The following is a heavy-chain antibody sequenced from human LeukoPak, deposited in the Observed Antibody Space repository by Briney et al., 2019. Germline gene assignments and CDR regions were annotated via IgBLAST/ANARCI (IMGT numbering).Heavy chain of an antibody. V-gene: IGHV1-2*04. J-gene: IGHJ5*02. CDR2: INPNSGGT. CDR3: ARGGRRGGYCGGDCYPHWFDP. Sequence: ASVKVSCKASGYTFTGYYMHWVRQAPGQGLEWMGWINPNSGGTNYAQKFQGWVTMTRDTSISTAYMELSRLRSDDTAVYYCARGGRRGGYCGGDCYPHWFDPWGQGTLVTVSS. D-gene: IGHD2-21*02. CDR1: GYTFTGYY.